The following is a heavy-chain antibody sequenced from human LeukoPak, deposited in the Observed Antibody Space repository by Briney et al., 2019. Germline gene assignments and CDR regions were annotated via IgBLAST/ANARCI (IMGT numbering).Heavy chain of an antibody. D-gene: IGHD6-13*01. J-gene: IGHJ4*02. CDR3: ARVPSKSSNNWYYFDY. Sequence: GGSLRLSCAAPGFTFSSYTLNWVRQAPGKGLEWVSYISSASGSIYYAASVKGRFTISRDNAKSSLFLQMNSLRAEDTAVYYCARVPSKSSNNWYYFDYWGQGTLVTVSS. V-gene: IGHV3-48*04. CDR1: GFTFSSYT. CDR2: ISSASGSI.